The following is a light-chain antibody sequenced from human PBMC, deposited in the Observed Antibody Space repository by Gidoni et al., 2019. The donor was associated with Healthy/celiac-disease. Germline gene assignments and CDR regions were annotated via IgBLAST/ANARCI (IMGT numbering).Light chain of an antibody. V-gene: IGKV3-15*01. CDR1: QSVSSN. CDR2: GAS. J-gene: IGKJ1*01. Sequence: EIVMTQSPTTLSVSPGERATLSCRASQSVSSNLAWYQQKPGQAPRLLIYGASTRATGSPARFSGSGSGTEFTITISSLQSEDVAVDYCQQYNNWPLWTFGQGTKVEIK. CDR3: QQYNNWPLWT.